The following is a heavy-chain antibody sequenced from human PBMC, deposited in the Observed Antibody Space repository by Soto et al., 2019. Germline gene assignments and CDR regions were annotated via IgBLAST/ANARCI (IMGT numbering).Heavy chain of an antibody. Sequence: SETLSLTCTVSGDSISTFYWGWMRQSPGKELEWIGYVYYTGITNYNPSLKSRVTISVDRSKNQFSLKLTSANAADTAVYYCARGRTVRNYADDSSDYFYFFDYWGQGT. J-gene: IGHJ4*02. CDR1: GDSISTFY. CDR2: VYYTGIT. D-gene: IGHD3-22*01. V-gene: IGHV4-59*01. CDR3: ARGRTVRNYADDSSDYFYFFDY.